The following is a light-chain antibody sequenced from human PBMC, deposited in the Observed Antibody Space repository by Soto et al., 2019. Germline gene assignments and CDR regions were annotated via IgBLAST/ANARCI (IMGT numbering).Light chain of an antibody. CDR3: QQYNNWPPYP. V-gene: IGKV3-15*01. CDR2: AAS. CDR1: QSVTTR. Sequence: EVVLTQSPATLSVSPGERATLSCRASQSVTTRLAWYQQKPGQAPRLLIYAASTRAAGVPARFSGSGSGTDLTLTIRSLQSEDFAVSDCQQYNNWPPYPFGQGTNLEIK. J-gene: IGKJ2*01.